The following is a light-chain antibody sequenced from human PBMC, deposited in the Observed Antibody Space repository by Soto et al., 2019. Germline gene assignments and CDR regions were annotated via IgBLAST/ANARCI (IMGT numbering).Light chain of an antibody. CDR3: QHYNSYSPWT. J-gene: IGKJ1*01. Sequence: DIQMTQSPSTLSASVGDRVTITCRASQSISSWLAWYQQKPGKAPKLLIYKASSLESGVPSRFSGSGSGTECTLSISSLQPDDFATYYCQHYNSYSPWTFGQGTKVEIK. CDR1: QSISSW. CDR2: KAS. V-gene: IGKV1-5*03.